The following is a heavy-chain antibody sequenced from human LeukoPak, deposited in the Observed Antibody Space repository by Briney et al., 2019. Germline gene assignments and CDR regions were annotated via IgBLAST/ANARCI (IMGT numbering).Heavy chain of an antibody. V-gene: IGHV4-30-4*01. CDR3: ARAMIVVVDYYFDY. J-gene: IGHJ4*02. CDR1: GGSISSGDYY. Sequence: SETLSLTCTVSGGSISSGDYYWSWIRQPPAKGLEWIGYIYYSGSTYYNPSLKSRVTISVDTSKNQFSLKLSSVTAADTAVYYCARAMIVVVDYYFDYWGQGTLVTVSS. CDR2: IYYSGST. D-gene: IGHD3-22*01.